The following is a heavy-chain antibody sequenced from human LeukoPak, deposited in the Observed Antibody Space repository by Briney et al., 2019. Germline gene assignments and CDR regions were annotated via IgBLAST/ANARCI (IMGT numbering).Heavy chain of an antibody. V-gene: IGHV1-46*01. J-gene: IGHJ4*02. CDR2: INPSGGST. Sequence: GASVKVSCKASGYTFTSYYMHWVRQAPGQGLEWMGIINPSGGSTSYAQKFQGRVTMTRNTSISTAYMELSSLRSEDTAVYYCATLTYRERWLQFDYWGQGTLVTVSS. CDR3: ATLTYRERWLQFDY. CDR1: GYTFTSYY. D-gene: IGHD5-24*01.